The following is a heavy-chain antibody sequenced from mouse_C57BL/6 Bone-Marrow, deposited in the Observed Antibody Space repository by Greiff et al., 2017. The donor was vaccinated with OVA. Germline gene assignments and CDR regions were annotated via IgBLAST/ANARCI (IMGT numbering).Heavy chain of an antibody. CDR3: ARRLYYGSSHYYAMDY. CDR1: GYTFTSYG. Sequence: QVQLQQSGAELARPGASVKLSCKASGYTFTSYGISWVKQRTGQGLEWIGEIYPRSGNTYYNEKFKGKATLTADKSSSTAYMELRSLTSEDSAVYFCARRLYYGSSHYYAMDYWGQGTSVTVSS. J-gene: IGHJ4*01. V-gene: IGHV1-81*01. CDR2: IYPRSGNT. D-gene: IGHD1-1*01.